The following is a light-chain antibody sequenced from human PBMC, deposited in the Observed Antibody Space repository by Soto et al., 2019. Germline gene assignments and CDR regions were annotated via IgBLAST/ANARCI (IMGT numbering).Light chain of an antibody. CDR2: GAS. V-gene: IGKV3-15*01. CDR3: QHYNNWPPWT. J-gene: IGKJ1*01. Sequence: IVITQSPATLSVSPGERVTLSCRASQGIRSNLVWYQQRPGQAPRLLIYGASSRATGTPARFSGRGSGTEFTLTISSLQSEDFAVYYCQHYNNWPPWTFGQGTKV. CDR1: QGIRSN.